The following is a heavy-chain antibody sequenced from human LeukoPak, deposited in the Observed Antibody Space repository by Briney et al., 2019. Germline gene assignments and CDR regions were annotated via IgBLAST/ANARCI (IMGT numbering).Heavy chain of an antibody. D-gene: IGHD2-21*02. CDR1: GYTFTGYY. CDR2: INPNSGDT. CDR3: ARDYCGGDCFPDY. V-gene: IGHV1-2*06. J-gene: IGHJ4*02. Sequence: ASVKVSCKASGYTFTGYYVHWVRQAPGQGLEWMGRINPNSGDTNYAQKFQGRVTMTRDTSISTAYMELSRLRSNDTAVYYCARDYCGGDCFPDYWGQGTLVTVSS.